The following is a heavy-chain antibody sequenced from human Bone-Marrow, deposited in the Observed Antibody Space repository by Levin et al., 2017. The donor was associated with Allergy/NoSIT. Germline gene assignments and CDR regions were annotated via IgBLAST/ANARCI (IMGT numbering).Heavy chain of an antibody. CDR1: GFTVSSNY. CDR3: ARGWFGELLSH. J-gene: IGHJ4*02. Sequence: SCAASGFTVSSNYMSWVRQAPGKGPEWVSVIYSGGSTYYADSVQGRFTIPRDNSKNTLYLQMNSLRAEDTAVYYCARGWFGELLSHWGQGTLVTVSS. D-gene: IGHD3-10*01. V-gene: IGHV3-53*01. CDR2: IYSGGST.